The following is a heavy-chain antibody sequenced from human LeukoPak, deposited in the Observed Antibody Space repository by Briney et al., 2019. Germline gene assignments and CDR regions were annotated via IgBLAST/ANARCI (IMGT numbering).Heavy chain of an antibody. CDR1: GFTFSSYS. J-gene: IGHJ4*02. CDR2: ISSSSRYI. V-gene: IGHV3-21*01. D-gene: IGHD1-7*01. CDR3: ASGGTVSNFDY. Sequence: GGSLRLSCVASGFTFSSYSMNWVRQAPGKGLEWVSSISSSSRYIYYADSVKGRFTISRDNAKNSLFLQMNSLGAEDTAVYYCASGGTVSNFDYWGQGTLVTVSS.